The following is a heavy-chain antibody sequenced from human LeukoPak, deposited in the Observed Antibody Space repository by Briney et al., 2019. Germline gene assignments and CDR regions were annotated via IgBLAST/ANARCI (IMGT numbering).Heavy chain of an antibody. CDR1: GFTFSSYE. Sequence: GGSLRLSCAASGFTFSSYEMNWVRQAPGKGLEWVSYISSGGSTIYYADSVKGRFTISRDNAKNSLYLQMNSLRAEDTAVYYCARRGGYYDSSGYFLWGQGTLVTVSS. J-gene: IGHJ4*02. D-gene: IGHD3-22*01. CDR2: ISSGGSTI. V-gene: IGHV3-48*03. CDR3: ARRGGYYDSSGYFL.